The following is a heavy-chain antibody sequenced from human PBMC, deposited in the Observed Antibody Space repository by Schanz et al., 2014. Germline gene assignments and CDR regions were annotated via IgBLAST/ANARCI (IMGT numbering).Heavy chain of an antibody. CDR1: GFTFSDYY. J-gene: IGHJ4*02. CDR3: AKDHPSSGWPAFDV. V-gene: IGHV3-11*01. CDR2: ISNSGTTI. D-gene: IGHD6-19*01. Sequence: QVQLVDSGGGLVKPGGSLRLSCAASGFTFSDYYMSWIRQAPGKGLEWVSYISNSGTTIYYADSVKGRFTISRDNSKNTLFLQMSSLRADDTAVYYCAKDHPSSGWPAFDVWGQGTLVTVSS.